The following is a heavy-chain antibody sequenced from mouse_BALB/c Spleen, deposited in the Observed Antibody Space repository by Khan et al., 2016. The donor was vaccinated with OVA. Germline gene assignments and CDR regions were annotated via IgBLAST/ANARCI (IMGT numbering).Heavy chain of an antibody. CDR2: INTHSGVP. D-gene: IGHD2-12*01. J-gene: IGHJ4*01. CDR1: GYTFTTAG. CDR3: ERGVAAYDRHVGGAMEY. Sequence: QIQLVQSGPELKKPGETVRISCKASGYTFTTAGIQWVQKMPGKGLKWIGWINTHSGVPKYAEDFKGRFAFSLEISVNTAYLQIPNLKNEDTATXFGERGVAAYDRHVGGAMEYWGQGTSVTVSS. V-gene: IGHV9-4*02.